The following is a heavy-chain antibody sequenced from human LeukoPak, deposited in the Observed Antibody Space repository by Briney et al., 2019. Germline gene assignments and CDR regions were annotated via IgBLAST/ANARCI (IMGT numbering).Heavy chain of an antibody. CDR3: ARGGTGHLDY. D-gene: IGHD7-27*01. V-gene: IGHV4-4*02. CDR2: TYHSGST. CDR1: GDSISSTNW. Sequence: SETLSLTCGVSGDSISSTNWWSWVRQPPGKGLEWIGETYHSGSTNYNPSLKSRVTISVDKPKNQFSLKLSSVTAADTAVYYCARGGTGHLDYWGQGTLVTVSS. J-gene: IGHJ4*02.